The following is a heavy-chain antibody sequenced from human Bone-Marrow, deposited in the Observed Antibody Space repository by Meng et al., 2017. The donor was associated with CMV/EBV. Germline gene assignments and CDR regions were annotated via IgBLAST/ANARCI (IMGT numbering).Heavy chain of an antibody. CDR3: VKAYGSGTYSFGK. D-gene: IGHD3-10*01. CDR2: ISADGSDT. CDR1: GFTFSSYA. J-gene: IGHJ4*02. Sequence: GESLKISCGASGFTFSSYAIYWVRQAPGKGLVWVSRISADGSDTDYADSVKGRFSISRDNAKNTVFLQMNSLRAEDTAVYYCVKAYGSGTYSFGKWGQGTLVTASS. V-gene: IGHV3-74*01.